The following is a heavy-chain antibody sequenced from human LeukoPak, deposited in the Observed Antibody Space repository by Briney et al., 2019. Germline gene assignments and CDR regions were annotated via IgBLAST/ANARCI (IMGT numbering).Heavy chain of an antibody. J-gene: IGHJ6*02. Sequence: RASVKVSCKASGYTFTSYYMHWVRQAPGQGLEWMGIINPSGGSTSYAQKFQGRVTMTRDTSTSTVYMELSSLRSEDTAVYYCAREAYSSGSYYYYGMDVWGQGTTVTVSS. D-gene: IGHD6-19*01. V-gene: IGHV1-46*01. CDR3: AREAYSSGSYYYYGMDV. CDR2: INPSGGST. CDR1: GYTFTSYY.